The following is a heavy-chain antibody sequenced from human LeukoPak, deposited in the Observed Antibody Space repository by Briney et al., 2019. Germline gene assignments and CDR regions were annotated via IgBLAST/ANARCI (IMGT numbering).Heavy chain of an antibody. V-gene: IGHV3-23*01. CDR1: GFTFSSYA. D-gene: IGHD6-13*01. J-gene: IGHJ4*02. CDR3: AKLEWIPSSSWSPANY. Sequence: GGSLRLSCAASGFTFSSYAMSWVRQAPGKGLEWVSAISGSGGSTYYADSVKGRFTISRDNSKNTLYLQMNSLRAEDTAVYYCAKLEWIPSSSWSPANYWGQGTLVTVSS. CDR2: ISGSGGST.